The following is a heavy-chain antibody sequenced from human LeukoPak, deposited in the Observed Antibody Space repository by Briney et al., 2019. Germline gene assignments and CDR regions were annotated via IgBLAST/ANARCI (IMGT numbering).Heavy chain of an antibody. CDR2: IKSKTDGGTT. CDR3: ARRQGSYGPYFDY. CDR1: GFTFSNAW. J-gene: IGHJ4*02. V-gene: IGHV3-15*01. D-gene: IGHD5-18*01. Sequence: GGSLRLSCAASGFTFSNAWMSWARQAPGKGLEWVGRIKSKTDGGTTDYAAPVKGRFTISRDDSKNTLYLQMNSLKTEDTAVYYCARRQGSYGPYFDYWGQGTLVTVSS.